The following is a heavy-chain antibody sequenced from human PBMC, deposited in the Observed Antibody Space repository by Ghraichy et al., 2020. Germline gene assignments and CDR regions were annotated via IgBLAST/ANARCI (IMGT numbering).Heavy chain of an antibody. CDR2: ITGSGVSI. V-gene: IGHV3-23*01. CDR3: ARAPGPVTTSGIDS. D-gene: IGHD4-17*01. Sequence: GSLRLSCIVSGFTSSSFAMSWVRQAPGKGLEWVSAITGSGVSINYADSVKGRFTMSRDNSKNSVFLQMNSLRAEDTAVYYCARAPGPVTTSGIDSWGQGTLVTVSS. CDR1: GFTSSSFA. J-gene: IGHJ5*01.